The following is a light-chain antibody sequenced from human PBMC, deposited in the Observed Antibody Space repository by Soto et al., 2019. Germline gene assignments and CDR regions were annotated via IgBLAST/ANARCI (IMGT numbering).Light chain of an antibody. Sequence: QSALTQPASVSGSPGQSITISCTGTSSDIGSYDYVCWYQQYPGKAPKLMIYDVSNRPSGVSNRFSGSKSGNTASLTVSGLQPEDEAEYYCSSYTTRSALPILFVGGTQLTVL. CDR1: SSDIGSYDY. CDR3: SSYTTRSALPIL. V-gene: IGLV2-14*01. J-gene: IGLJ2*01. CDR2: DVS.